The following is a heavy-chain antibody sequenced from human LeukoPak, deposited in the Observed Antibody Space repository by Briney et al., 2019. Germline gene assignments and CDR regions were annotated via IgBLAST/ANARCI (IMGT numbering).Heavy chain of an antibody. V-gene: IGHV4-59*01. D-gene: IGHD3-22*01. J-gene: IGHJ3*02. CDR1: GGSISSYY. CDR2: IYYSGST. Sequence: KTSETLSLTCTVSGGSISSYYWSWIRQPPGKGLEWIGYIYYSGSTNYKSSLKSRVTISVDTSKNQFSLKLSSVTAADTAVYYCARGGSGYDAFDIWGQGTMVTVSS. CDR3: ARGGSGYDAFDI.